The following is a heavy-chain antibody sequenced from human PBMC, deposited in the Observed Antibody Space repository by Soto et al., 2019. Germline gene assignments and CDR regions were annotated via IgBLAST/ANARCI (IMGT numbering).Heavy chain of an antibody. V-gene: IGHV3-23*01. J-gene: IGHJ6*02. D-gene: IGHD6-13*01. CDR2: ISGSGGST. Sequence: GGSLRLSCAASGFTFSSYAMSWVRQAPGKGLEWVSAISGSGGSTYYADSVKGRFTISRDNSKNTLYLQMNSLRAEDTAVYYCAKVPSSSWRQDYGMDVWSQGTTVTVSS. CDR3: AKVPSSSWRQDYGMDV. CDR1: GFTFSSYA.